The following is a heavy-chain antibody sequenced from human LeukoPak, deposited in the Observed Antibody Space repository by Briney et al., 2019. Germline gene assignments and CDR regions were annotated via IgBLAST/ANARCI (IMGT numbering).Heavy chain of an antibody. CDR1: GFTVSSNY. D-gene: IGHD6-19*01. V-gene: IGHV3-53*01. CDR2: IYGGGST. Sequence: GGSLGLSCAASGFTVSSNYMSWVRQAPGKGLEWVSVIYGGGSTYYADSVKGRFTISRDTFENTVNLQMNSLRADDTAVYYCASWPGGWYGEDSWGQGTLVTVSS. J-gene: IGHJ4*02. CDR3: ASWPGGWYGEDS.